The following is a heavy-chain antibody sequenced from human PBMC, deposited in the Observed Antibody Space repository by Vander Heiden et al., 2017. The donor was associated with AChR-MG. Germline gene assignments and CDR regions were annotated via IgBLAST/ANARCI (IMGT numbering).Heavy chain of an antibody. J-gene: IGHJ4*02. D-gene: IGHD3-22*01. CDR3: ARGLNYYDSSGYFDY. CDR2: INHSGST. CDR1: GGSLRGYY. Sequence: QVQLQQWGAGLLKPSETLSLTCAVYGGSLRGYYWSWIRQPPGKGLEWIGEINHSGSTNYNPSLKSRVTISVDTSKNQFSLKLSSVTAADTAVYYCARGLNYYDSSGYFDYWGQGTLVTVSS. V-gene: IGHV4-34*01.